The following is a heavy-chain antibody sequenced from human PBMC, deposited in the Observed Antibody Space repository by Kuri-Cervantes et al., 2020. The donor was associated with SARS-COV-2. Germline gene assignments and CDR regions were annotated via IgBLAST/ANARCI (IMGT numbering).Heavy chain of an antibody. J-gene: IGHJ6*02. CDR2: INHSGST. D-gene: IGHD3-3*01. V-gene: IGHV4-34*01. Sequence: SQTLSLTCAVYGGSFSGYYWSWIRQPPGKGLEWIGEINHSGSTNYNPSLKSRVTISVDTSKNQFSLKLSSVTAADTAVYYCANQKTNYDFWSGYLWGAMDVWGQGTTVTVSS. CDR3: ANQKTNYDFWSGYLWGAMDV. CDR1: GGSFSGYY.